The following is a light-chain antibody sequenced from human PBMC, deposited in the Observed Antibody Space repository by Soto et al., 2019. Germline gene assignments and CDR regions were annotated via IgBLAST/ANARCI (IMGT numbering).Light chain of an antibody. J-gene: IGKJ1*01. CDR1: QTVSSK. CDR2: GAS. Sequence: EIVMTQSPATLSVSPGERATLSCRASQTVSSKLAWYQLKPGQAPRLLIYGASTRATDIPARFSGSGSGTDFALTIGSLQSEDFEVYYFQQYNNWPPAFGQGTTVE. V-gene: IGKV3-15*01. CDR3: QQYNNWPPA.